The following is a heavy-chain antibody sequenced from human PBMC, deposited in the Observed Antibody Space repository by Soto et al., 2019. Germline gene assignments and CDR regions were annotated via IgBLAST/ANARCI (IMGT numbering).Heavy chain of an antibody. D-gene: IGHD6-13*01. V-gene: IGHV3-48*01. CDR2: ISSSSSTI. CDR3: ARDAYSSSWYPNYGYFDY. J-gene: IGHJ4*02. Sequence: GGSLRLSCAASGFTFSSYSMNWVRQAPGKGLEWVSYISSSSSTIYYADSVKGRFTISRDNAKNSLYLQMNSLRAEDTAVYYCARDAYSSSWYPNYGYFDYWGQGTLVTVSS. CDR1: GFTFSSYS.